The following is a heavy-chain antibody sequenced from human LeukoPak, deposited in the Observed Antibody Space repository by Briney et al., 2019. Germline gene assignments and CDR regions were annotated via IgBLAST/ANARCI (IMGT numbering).Heavy chain of an antibody. CDR3: ARDSLYNFWSGYYHTTYYFDY. D-gene: IGHD3-3*01. CDR1: GGSISSGNYY. V-gene: IGHV4-61*09. CDR2: IYTGGST. Sequence: SETLSLTCTVSGGSISSGNYYWSWIRQPAGKGLEWVGHIYTGGSTNYNPSLKSRVTISVDTSKNQFSLNLRSMTAADTAVYYCARDSLYNFWSGYYHTTYYFDYWGPGTLVTDSS. J-gene: IGHJ4*02.